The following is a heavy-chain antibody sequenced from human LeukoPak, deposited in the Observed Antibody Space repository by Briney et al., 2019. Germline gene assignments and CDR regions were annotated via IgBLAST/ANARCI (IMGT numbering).Heavy chain of an antibody. D-gene: IGHD2-15*01. CDR2: INPNSGGT. Sequence: ASVKVSCKASGYTFTGYYMHWVRQAPGQGLEWMGWINPNSGGTNYAQKFQGRVTMTTDTSTSTAYMELRSLRSDDTAVYYCARDAPAAGGAFDIWGQGTMVTVSS. J-gene: IGHJ3*02. CDR3: ARDAPAAGGAFDI. CDR1: GYTFTGYY. V-gene: IGHV1-2*02.